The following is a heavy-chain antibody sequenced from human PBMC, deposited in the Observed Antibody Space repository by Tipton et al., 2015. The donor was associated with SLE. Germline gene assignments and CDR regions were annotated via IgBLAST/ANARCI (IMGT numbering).Heavy chain of an antibody. CDR1: GYTFTSYG. CDR2: ISAYNGNT. J-gene: IGHJ6*03. Sequence: QLVQSGAEVKKPGASVKVSCKASGYTFTSYGISWVRQAPGQGLEWMGWISAYNGNTNYAQKLQGRVAMTTDTSTSTAYMELRSLRSDDTAVYYCARIIGAIFGVGVYYYYYMDVWGKGTTVTVSS. D-gene: IGHD3-3*01. CDR3: ARIIGAIFGVGVYYYYYMDV. V-gene: IGHV1-18*01.